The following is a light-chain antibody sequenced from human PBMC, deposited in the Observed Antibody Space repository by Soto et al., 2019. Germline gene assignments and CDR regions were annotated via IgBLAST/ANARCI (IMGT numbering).Light chain of an antibody. CDR1: QGIRND. Sequence: IQMTQSPSTLSASVGDRVTITCRASQGIRNDLDWFQQKPGKAPKLLIYAASNLQSGVPARFGGSGSGTDFTLTISSLQPEDFATYYCLQKYFYPFTFGPGTKVDIK. CDR3: LQKYFYPFT. CDR2: AAS. V-gene: IGKV1-6*01. J-gene: IGKJ3*01.